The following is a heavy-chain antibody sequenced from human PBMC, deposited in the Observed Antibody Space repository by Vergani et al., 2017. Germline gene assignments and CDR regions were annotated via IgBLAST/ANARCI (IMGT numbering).Heavy chain of an antibody. CDR3: ARGWYYASISYWAY. Sequence: QVQLGQSGAEVKKPGASVKVSCKASGYTFNTYDINWVRQAPGQGLEWMGWMNPNSGNTGYAQKFQGRVTMTRDTSITTAYMELNSLRFGDTAVYYCARGWYYASISYWAYWGQGTLVTVSS. D-gene: IGHD3-22*01. CDR1: GYTFNTYD. J-gene: IGHJ4*02. V-gene: IGHV1-8*02. CDR2: MNPNSGNT.